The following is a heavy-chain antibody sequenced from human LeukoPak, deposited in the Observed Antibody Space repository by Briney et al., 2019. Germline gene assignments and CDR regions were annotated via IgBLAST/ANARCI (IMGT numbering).Heavy chain of an antibody. Sequence: PGGSLRLSCAASGFTFSNYWMHWVRQAPGKGLVWVSRINIDVSITTYADSVKGRFTISRDNAKNTLYLHMNSLRADDTAVYYCARGGGCSGGNCEYTRKEIGYWGQGTLVTVSS. J-gene: IGHJ4*02. CDR1: GFTFSNYW. CDR3: ARGGGCSGGNCEYTRKEIGY. CDR2: INIDVSIT. D-gene: IGHD2-15*01. V-gene: IGHV3-74*01.